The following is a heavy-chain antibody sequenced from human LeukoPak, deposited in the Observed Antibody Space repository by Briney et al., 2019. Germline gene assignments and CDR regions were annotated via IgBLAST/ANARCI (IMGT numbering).Heavy chain of an antibody. V-gene: IGHV3-30*02. CDR2: IRYDGTHK. CDR3: SNQAFMKETDAFDI. Sequence: PGGSLRLSCAASGFTFSTYGMHWVRQAPGKGLEWVAFIRYDGTHKYYADSVKGRFTISRDNSKNRLYLQMTSLRAADTAVYFCSNQAFMKETDAFDIWGQGTMVTVSS. CDR1: GFTFSTYG. J-gene: IGHJ3*02.